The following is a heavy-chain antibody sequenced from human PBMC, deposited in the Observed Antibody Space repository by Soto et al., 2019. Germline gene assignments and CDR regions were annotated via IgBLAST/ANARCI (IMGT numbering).Heavy chain of an antibody. J-gene: IGHJ6*02. CDR1: GYSYSSYP. D-gene: IGHD2-2*01. CDR2: IDAGNGNI. V-gene: IGHV1-3*01. CDR3: ARAGHTYATPYYLMDV. Sequence: ASAKVVSRAAGYSYSSYPTHWVRQASGERLEWMGWIDAGNGNIKYSQKCRGRVTFTTDTSASTAYMDLRSLRSQDTAVYHCARAGHTYATPYYLMDVRGQANTVTVS.